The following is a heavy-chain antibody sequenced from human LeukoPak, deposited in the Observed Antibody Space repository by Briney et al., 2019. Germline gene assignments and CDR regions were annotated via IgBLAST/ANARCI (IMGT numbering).Heavy chain of an antibody. CDR3: ARDRWYDGSGYIAAFDY. J-gene: IGHJ4*02. D-gene: IGHD3-22*01. CDR1: GLTFSRFV. Sequence: GGSLRLSCEASGLTFSRFVMHWVRQAPGKGLEWVAVIWYDGSNQDYADSVKGRFTISRDNSKNTLYLQVSSLRAEDTAVYYCARDRWYDGSGYIAAFDYWGQGTLVTVS. CDR2: IWYDGSNQ. V-gene: IGHV3-33*01.